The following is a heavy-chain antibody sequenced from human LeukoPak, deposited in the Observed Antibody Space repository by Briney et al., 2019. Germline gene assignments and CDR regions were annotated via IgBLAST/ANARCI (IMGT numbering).Heavy chain of an antibody. V-gene: IGHV3-11*01. Sequence: PGGSLRLSCAASLFSFSDFSMAWIRQAPGKGLEWVSYISRDSTTMYSADSVKGRFTISRDNGKNSLYLQMNSLRAEDTAVYYCAKIPVPYFWSDYRTSYWYFDLWGRGTLVTVSS. D-gene: IGHD3-3*01. J-gene: IGHJ2*01. CDR2: ISRDSTTM. CDR3: AKIPVPYFWSDYRTSYWYFDL. CDR1: LFSFSDFS.